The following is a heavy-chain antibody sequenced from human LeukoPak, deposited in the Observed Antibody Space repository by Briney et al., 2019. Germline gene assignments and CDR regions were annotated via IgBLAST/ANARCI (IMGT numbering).Heavy chain of an antibody. CDR2: INTNTGNP. CDR1: GYTFTSYA. J-gene: IGHJ4*02. Sequence: ASVKVSCKASGYTFTSYAMNWVRQAPGQGLEWMGWINTNTGNPTYAQGFTGRFVFSLDTSVSTAYLQISSLKAEDTAVYYCARDIGDIVRPHKGVVTKLYYFDYWGQGTLVTVSS. V-gene: IGHV7-4-1*02. CDR3: ARDIGDIVRPHKGVVTKLYYFDY. D-gene: IGHD2-8*01.